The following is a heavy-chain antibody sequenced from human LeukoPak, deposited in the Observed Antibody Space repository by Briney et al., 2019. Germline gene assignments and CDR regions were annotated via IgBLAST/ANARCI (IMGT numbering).Heavy chain of an antibody. Sequence: ASVKVSCKASGYTFTGYYMHWVRQAPGQGLEWMGLINPDSGGTNYAQKFQGRVTMTRDTSISTAYMELSRLRSDDTAVYYCARERSDDFWSGHLGGHSTPHKGNWFDPWGQGTLVTVSS. J-gene: IGHJ5*02. CDR1: GYTFTGYY. CDR3: ARERSDDFWSGHLGGHSTPHKGNWFDP. CDR2: INPDSGGT. D-gene: IGHD3-3*01. V-gene: IGHV1-2*02.